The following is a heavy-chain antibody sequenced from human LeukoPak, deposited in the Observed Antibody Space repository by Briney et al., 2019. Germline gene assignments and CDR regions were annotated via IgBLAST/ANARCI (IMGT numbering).Heavy chain of an antibody. D-gene: IGHD4-11*01. V-gene: IGHV1-24*01. CDR2: FDPEDGET. CDR1: GYTLTELS. J-gene: IGHJ4*02. CDR3: ATTTVTTPEYYFDY. Sequence: ASVKVSCKVSGYTLTELSMLWVRQAPGKGLEWMGGFDPEDGETIYAQKFQGRVTMTEDTSTDTAYMELSSLRSEDTAVYYCATTTVTTPEYYFDYWGQGTLVTVSS.